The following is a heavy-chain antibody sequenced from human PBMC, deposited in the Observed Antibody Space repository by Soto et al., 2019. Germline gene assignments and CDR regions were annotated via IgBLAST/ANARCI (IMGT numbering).Heavy chain of an antibody. D-gene: IGHD3-9*01. J-gene: IGHJ4*02. CDR2: ISAYNGNT. CDR1: GYTFTSYG. Sequence: QVQLVQSGAEVKKPGASVKVSCKASGYTFTSYGISWVRQAPGQGLEWMGWISAYNGNTNYAQKLQGRVTMTTDTSTSTAYMELRSLRSDDTAVYYCARVAPYYDILTGYYPRGPFDYWGQGTLVTVSS. V-gene: IGHV1-18*04. CDR3: ARVAPYYDILTGYYPRGPFDY.